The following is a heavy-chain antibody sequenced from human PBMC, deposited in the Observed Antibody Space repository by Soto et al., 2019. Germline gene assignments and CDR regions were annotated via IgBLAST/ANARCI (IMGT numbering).Heavy chain of an antibody. CDR3: ARAIVGASRGNWFDP. V-gene: IGHV1-18*04. Sequence: ASVKVSCKASGYTFTSYGISWVRQAPGQGLEWMGWISAYNGNTNYAQKLQGRVTMTTDTSTSTAYMELRSLRSDDTAVYYWARAIVGASRGNWFDPWGQGTLVTVSS. J-gene: IGHJ5*02. D-gene: IGHD1-26*01. CDR1: GYTFTSYG. CDR2: ISAYNGNT.